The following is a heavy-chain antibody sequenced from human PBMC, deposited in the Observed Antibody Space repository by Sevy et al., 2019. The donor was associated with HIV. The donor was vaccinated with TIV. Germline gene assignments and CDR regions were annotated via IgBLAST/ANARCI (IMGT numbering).Heavy chain of an antibody. CDR2: IFHTGST. CDR1: GGSINSGDYY. V-gene: IGHV4-31*03. D-gene: IGHD3-16*01. CDR3: AREGTKGVWFDP. J-gene: IGHJ5*02. Sequence: SETLSLTCTVSGGSINSGDYYWSWIRQHPEKGLEWIGYIFHTGSTYYNRSFKSRATISVDTSKNQFSLKLSLMTAADTAVYYCAREGTKGVWFDPWDQGTLVTVSS.